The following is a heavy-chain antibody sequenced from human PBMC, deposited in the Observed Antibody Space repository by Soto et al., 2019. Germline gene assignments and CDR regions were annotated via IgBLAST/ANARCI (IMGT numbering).Heavy chain of an antibody. Sequence: QVHLVESGGGVVQPGRSLRVSCAASGFTFSNYAMYWVRQAPGKGLEWVAVVSYDGSKQFYADSVEGRFTISRDSSKSTLYLHMDNLRDEDTAVYYCARDRVYYYDNSGYYNFDYWGQGTLVTVSS. CDR3: ARDRVYYYDNSGYYNFDY. D-gene: IGHD3-22*01. CDR2: VSYDGSKQ. CDR1: GFTFSNYA. J-gene: IGHJ4*02. V-gene: IGHV3-30-3*01.